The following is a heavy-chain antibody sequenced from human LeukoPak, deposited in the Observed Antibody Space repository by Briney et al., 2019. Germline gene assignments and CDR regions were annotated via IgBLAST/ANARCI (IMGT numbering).Heavy chain of an antibody. CDR2: ISGSGGST. V-gene: IGHV3-23*01. J-gene: IGHJ4*02. Sequence: PGGSLRLSCAASGFTFSSYAMSWVRQAPGKGLEWVSAISGSGGSTYYADSVKGRFTISRDNSKNTLYLQMNSLRAEDTAVYYCARVRSSGWYNDYWGQGTLVTVSS. CDR3: ARVRSSGWYNDY. CDR1: GFTFSSYA. D-gene: IGHD6-19*01.